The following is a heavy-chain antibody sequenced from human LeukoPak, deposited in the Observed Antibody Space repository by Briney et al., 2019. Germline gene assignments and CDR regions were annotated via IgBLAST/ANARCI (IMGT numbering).Heavy chain of an antibody. Sequence: SETLSLTCTVSGGSISSYYWSWIRQPPGKGLEWIGYIYYSGSTSYNPSLKSRVTISVDTSKNQFSLKLSSVTAADTAVYCCARAEWELGGGLFDYWGQGTLVTVSS. V-gene: IGHV4-59*01. D-gene: IGHD1-26*01. J-gene: IGHJ4*02. CDR2: IYYSGST. CDR1: GGSISSYY. CDR3: ARAEWELGGGLFDY.